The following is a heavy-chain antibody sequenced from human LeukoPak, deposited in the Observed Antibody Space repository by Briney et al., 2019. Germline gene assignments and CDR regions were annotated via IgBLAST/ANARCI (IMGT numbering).Heavy chain of an antibody. CDR3: ARVHYDSSGYYLYSIDY. Sequence: PSETLSLTCSVSGGSMNSYYWSWIRQSPGKGLEWIGYIYYSGSTNYNPSLKSRVTISVDTSKNQFSLKLSSVTAADTAVYYCARVHYDSSGYYLYSIDYWGQGTLVTVSS. CDR1: GGSMNSYY. J-gene: IGHJ4*02. CDR2: IYYSGST. D-gene: IGHD3-22*01. V-gene: IGHV4-59*08.